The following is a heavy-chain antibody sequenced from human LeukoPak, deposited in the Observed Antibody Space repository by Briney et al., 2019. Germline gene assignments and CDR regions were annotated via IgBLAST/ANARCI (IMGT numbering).Heavy chain of an antibody. CDR2: LQNHGGDI. CDR3: AKKGYYDGSGYYMYYFDH. V-gene: IGHV3-30*02. Sequence: AGGSLRLSCAASGFTFSNYGMHWVRQAPDKGLEWVAFLQNHGGDIHYADSVEGRFTISRDNSKNTLYLQMNSLRAEDTAVYYCAKKGYYDGSGYYMYYFDHWGQGTLVTVSS. D-gene: IGHD3-22*01. CDR1: GFTFSNYG. J-gene: IGHJ4*02.